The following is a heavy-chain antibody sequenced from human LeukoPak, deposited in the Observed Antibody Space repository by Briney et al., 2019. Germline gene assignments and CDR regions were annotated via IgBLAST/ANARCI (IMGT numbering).Heavy chain of an antibody. CDR2: ISGSGGST. CDR3: AKGYNQWDLNWFDP. V-gene: IGHV3-23*01. D-gene: IGHD1-26*01. CDR1: GFTFSSYA. J-gene: IGHJ5*02. Sequence: RPGGSLRLSCAASGFTFSSYAMSWVRQAPGKGLEWVSAISGSGGSTYYADSVKGRFTISRDNSKNTLYLQMNSLRAEDTAVYYCAKGYNQWDLNWFDPWGQGTLVTVSS.